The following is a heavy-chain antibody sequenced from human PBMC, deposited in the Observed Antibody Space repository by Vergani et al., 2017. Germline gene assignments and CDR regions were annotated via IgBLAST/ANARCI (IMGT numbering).Heavy chain of an antibody. J-gene: IGHJ4*02. CDR1: GGSISSYY. D-gene: IGHD6-13*01. V-gene: IGHV4-59*12. CDR3: ARGAAAGPFDY. Sequence: QVQLQESGPGLVKPSETLSLTCTVSGGSISSYYWSWIRQPPGKGLEWIGYIYYSGSTNYNPSLKSRVTISVDTSKNQFSLKLSSVTAADTAVYYCARGAAAGPFDYWGQGTLVTVSS. CDR2: IYYSGST.